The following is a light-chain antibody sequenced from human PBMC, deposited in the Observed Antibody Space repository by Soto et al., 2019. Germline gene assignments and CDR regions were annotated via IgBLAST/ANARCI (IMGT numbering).Light chain of an antibody. Sequence: DIQMTQSPSSLSASVGDRVTISCRASHNISSYLNWSQQKPGKAPKLLIYAASNLESGVPSRFSGSGSETDFTLTISSLQPEDFATYSCQQSYSTTWTFGQGTKVDIK. CDR2: AAS. CDR3: QQSYSTTWT. CDR1: HNISSY. J-gene: IGKJ1*01. V-gene: IGKV1-39*01.